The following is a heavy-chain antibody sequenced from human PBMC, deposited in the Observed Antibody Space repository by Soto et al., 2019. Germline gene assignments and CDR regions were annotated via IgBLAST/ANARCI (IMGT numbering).Heavy chain of an antibody. Sequence: ASVKVSCKASGYTFTSYDINWVRQATGQGLEWMGWMNPNSGNTGYAQKFQGRVTMTRNTSISTAYMELSSLRSEDTAVYYCARDFYYYGSGSPSMDVWGQGTTVTV. CDR3: ARDFYYYGSGSPSMDV. V-gene: IGHV1-8*01. CDR2: MNPNSGNT. CDR1: GYTFTSYD. J-gene: IGHJ6*02. D-gene: IGHD3-10*01.